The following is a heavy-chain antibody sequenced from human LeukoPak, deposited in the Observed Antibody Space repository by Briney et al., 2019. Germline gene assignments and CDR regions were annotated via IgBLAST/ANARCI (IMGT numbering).Heavy chain of an antibody. V-gene: IGHV3-9*01. D-gene: IGHD1-14*01. CDR3: AKDIATGNRLYYFDY. J-gene: IGHJ4*02. Sequence: GGSLRLSCAASGFTFDDYAMHRVRQAPGKGLEWVSGISWNSGSIGYADSVKGRFTISRDNAKNSLYLQMNSLRAEDTALYYCAKDIATGNRLYYFDYWGQGILVTVSS. CDR1: GFTFDDYA. CDR2: ISWNSGSI.